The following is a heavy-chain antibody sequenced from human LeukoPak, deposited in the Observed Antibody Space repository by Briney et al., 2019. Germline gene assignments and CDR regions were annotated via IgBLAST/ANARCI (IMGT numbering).Heavy chain of an antibody. CDR2: IYYSGST. V-gene: IGHV4-59*08. CDR1: GGSISSYY. J-gene: IGHJ5*02. D-gene: IGHD2-2*01. CDR3: ARLVLRVVVPAATTGWFDP. Sequence: SETLSLTCTVSGGSISSYYWSWIRQPPGKGLEWIGYIYYSGSTNYNPSLKSRVTISVDTSKNQFSLKLSSVTAADTAVYYCARLVLRVVVPAATTGWFDPWGQGTLVTVSS.